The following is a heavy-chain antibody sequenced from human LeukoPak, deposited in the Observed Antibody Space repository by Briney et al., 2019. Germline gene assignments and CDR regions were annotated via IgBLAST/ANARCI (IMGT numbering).Heavy chain of an antibody. CDR2: IIPIFGTA. J-gene: IGHJ4*02. Sequence: SVKVSCKASGGTFSSYAISWVRQAPGQGLEWTGGIIPIFGTANYAQKFQGRVTITTDESTSTAYMELSSLRSEDTAVYYCAGTRGDYDFWSGYYFDYWGQGTLVTVSS. CDR1: GGTFSSYA. CDR3: AGTRGDYDFWSGYYFDY. V-gene: IGHV1-69*05. D-gene: IGHD3-3*01.